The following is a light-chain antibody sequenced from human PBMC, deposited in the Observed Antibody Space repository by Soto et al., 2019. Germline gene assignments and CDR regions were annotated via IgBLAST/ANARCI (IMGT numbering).Light chain of an antibody. J-gene: IGKJ1*01. CDR1: QDISNY. CDR3: QQYDNLWT. Sequence: DIQMTQSPYSLSASVGDRFTITCQASQDISNYLNWYQQTPGKAPKLLIYDASNLETGVPSRFSGSGSGTDFTFTISSLQPEDIATYYCQQYDNLWTFGQGTKVDI. V-gene: IGKV1-33*01. CDR2: DAS.